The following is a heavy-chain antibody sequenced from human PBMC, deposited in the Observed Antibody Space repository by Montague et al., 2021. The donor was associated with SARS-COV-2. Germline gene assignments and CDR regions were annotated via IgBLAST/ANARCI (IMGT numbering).Heavy chain of an antibody. CDR3: VRDRGSPNWFDP. CDR2: INPSSDDT. V-gene: IGHV1-2*06. J-gene: IGHJ5*02. D-gene: IGHD5-12*01. CDR1: GYTFTGYY. Sequence: SVKVSCKASGYTFTGYYIHWVRQAPGQGLEWMGRINPSSDDTNYAQSFQGRVTITSDTSISTAYMELTRLTSDDTAVYYCVRDRGSPNWFDPWGQGTLVTVS.